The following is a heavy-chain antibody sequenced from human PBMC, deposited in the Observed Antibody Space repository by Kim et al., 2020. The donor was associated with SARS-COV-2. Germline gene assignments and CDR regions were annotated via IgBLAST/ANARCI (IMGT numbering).Heavy chain of an antibody. Sequence: ASVKVSCKASGYTFTAYLLHWVRQAPGQGLEWMGWINPKTGGTKYAQKFQGRVTMTSDTSISTAYMEVGSLMSDDTAVYYCAIAPVDDRPRGDYWGQGTLVTVSS. D-gene: IGHD1-1*01. J-gene: IGHJ4*02. CDR3: AIAPVDDRPRGDY. CDR2: INPKTGGT. CDR1: GYTFTAYL. V-gene: IGHV1-2*02.